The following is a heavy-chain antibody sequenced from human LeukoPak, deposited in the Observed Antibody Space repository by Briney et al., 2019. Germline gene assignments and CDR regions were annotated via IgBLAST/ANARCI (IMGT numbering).Heavy chain of an antibody. Sequence: WGSLRLSCAASGFTFSSYAMNWVRQAPGKGLEWVSGIGYTGDSTFYADSVKGRFTVSRDSSKNTLFLHMNSLRAEDTALYYCAKSPTVDAAFDIWGQGTMVTVSS. CDR1: GFTFSSYA. J-gene: IGHJ3*02. D-gene: IGHD4-23*01. CDR3: AKSPTVDAAFDI. V-gene: IGHV3-23*01. CDR2: IGYTGDST.